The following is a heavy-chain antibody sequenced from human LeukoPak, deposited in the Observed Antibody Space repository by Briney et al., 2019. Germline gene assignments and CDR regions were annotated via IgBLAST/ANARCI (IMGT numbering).Heavy chain of an antibody. D-gene: IGHD6-13*01. V-gene: IGHV1-2*02. CDR3: ARDLLAAAGTGY. Sequence: ASVKVSCKASGYTFTGYYMHWVRQAPGQGLEWMGWINPNSGGTNYAQKFQGRVTITRDTSISTAYMELSRLRSDDTAVYYCARDLLAAAGTGYWGQGTLVTVSS. CDR2: INPNSGGT. CDR1: GYTFTGYY. J-gene: IGHJ4*02.